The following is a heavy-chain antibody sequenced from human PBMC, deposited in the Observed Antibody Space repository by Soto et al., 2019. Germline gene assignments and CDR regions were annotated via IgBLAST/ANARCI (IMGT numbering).Heavy chain of an antibody. V-gene: IGHV3-30-3*01. J-gene: IGHJ4*02. D-gene: IGHD3-16*01. CDR1: GFTFSSYA. CDR2: ISYDGSNK. CDR3: ARDQGDYDYFDY. Sequence: GGSLRLSCAASGFTFSSYAMRWVRQAPGKGLEWVAVISYDGSNKYYADSVKGRFTISRDNSKNTLYLQMNSLRAEDTAVYYCARDQGDYDYFDYWGQGTLVTVSS.